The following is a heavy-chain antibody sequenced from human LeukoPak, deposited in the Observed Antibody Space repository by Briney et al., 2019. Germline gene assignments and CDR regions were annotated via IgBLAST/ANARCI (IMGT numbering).Heavy chain of an antibody. CDR1: GGSISSYY. Sequence: PSETLSLTCTVSGGSISSYYWSWIRQPPGKGLEWIGYIYYSGSTNYNPSLKSRVTISVDTSKNQFSLKLSSVTAADTAVYYCAREGRLYGDYTRGNFDYWGQGTLVTASS. CDR3: AREGRLYGDYTRGNFDY. CDR2: IYYSGST. V-gene: IGHV4-59*01. J-gene: IGHJ4*02. D-gene: IGHD4-17*01.